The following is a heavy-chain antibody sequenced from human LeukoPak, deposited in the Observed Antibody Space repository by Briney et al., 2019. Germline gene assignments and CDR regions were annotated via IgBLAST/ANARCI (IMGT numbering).Heavy chain of an antibody. CDR2: ISGSGGTT. CDR3: AKTNGYYSD. D-gene: IGHD3-22*01. Sequence: GGSLRLSCAASGFTFSSYGMNWVRQAPGKGLEWVSGISGSGGTTYYADSVKGRFTIPRDNSKNSLSLQVSSLRAEDTAVYYCAKTNGYYSDWGQGTLVTVSS. V-gene: IGHV3-23*01. CDR1: GFTFSSYG. J-gene: IGHJ4*02.